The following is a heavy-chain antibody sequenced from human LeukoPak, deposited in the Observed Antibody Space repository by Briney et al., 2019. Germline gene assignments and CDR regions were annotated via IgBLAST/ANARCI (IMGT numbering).Heavy chain of an antibody. CDR1: GGSISSGGYY. V-gene: IGHV4-31*03. J-gene: IGHJ6*02. Sequence: SETLSLTCTVSGGSISSGGYYWSWIRQHPGKGLEWIGYIYYSGSTYYNPSLKSRVTISVDTSKNQFSLKLSSVTAADTAVYYCATSSTSSNYYYGMDVWGQGTTVTVSS. CDR3: ATSSTSSNYYYGMDV. CDR2: IYYSGST. D-gene: IGHD2-2*01.